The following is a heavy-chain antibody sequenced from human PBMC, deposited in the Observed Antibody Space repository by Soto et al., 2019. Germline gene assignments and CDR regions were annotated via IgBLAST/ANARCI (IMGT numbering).Heavy chain of an antibody. CDR1: GGSINNNY. J-gene: IGHJ3*02. Sequence: QVQLQESGPGLVKPSETLSLTCTVSGGSINNNYWNWIRQSPGKGLEWIGYIYYTGTTNYNPSLKCRVTMSVDTSRNQFSLNLSSVTAADTAVYYCGRLGPAMIRGPQRAFDIWGQGTVVTVSS. CDR3: GRLGPAMIRGPQRAFDI. V-gene: IGHV4-59*08. CDR2: IYYTGTT. D-gene: IGHD3-10*01.